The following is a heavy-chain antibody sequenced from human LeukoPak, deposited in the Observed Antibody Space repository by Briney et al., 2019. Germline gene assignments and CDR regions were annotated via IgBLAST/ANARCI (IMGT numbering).Heavy chain of an antibody. CDR1: GVTVSHNY. D-gene: IGHD6-19*01. V-gene: IGHV3-53*01. J-gene: IGHJ4*02. CDR3: ARDPPLGSGWFYFDC. CDR2: IYNGGRI. Sequence: PGGSLRLSCAASGVTVSHNYMSWVRQAPGKGLEWDSVIYNGGRIYYADSVKGRFTISGDNSKNTLYLQMNSLRAEDTAVYYCARDPPLGSGWFYFDCWGQGTLVTVSS.